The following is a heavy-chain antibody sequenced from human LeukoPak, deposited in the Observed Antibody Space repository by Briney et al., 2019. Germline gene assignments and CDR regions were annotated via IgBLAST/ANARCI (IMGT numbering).Heavy chain of an antibody. J-gene: IGHJ5*02. CDR2: IYHTGNT. D-gene: IGHD6-13*01. CDR1: GGSISDYY. V-gene: IGHV4-59*01. Sequence: PSETLSLTCTVSGGSISDYYWSWIRQPPGKTLEWIGYIYHTGNTHYNPSLKSRVTISVDTSKNQFSLKLSSVTAADTAVYYCARDGAAAGPGWFDPWGQGTLVAVSS. CDR3: ARDGAAAGPGWFDP.